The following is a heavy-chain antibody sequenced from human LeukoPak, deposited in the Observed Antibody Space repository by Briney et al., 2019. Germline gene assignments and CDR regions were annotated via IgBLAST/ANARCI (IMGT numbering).Heavy chain of an antibody. V-gene: IGHV3-11*01. Sequence: GGSLRLSCAASGFTFSYYYMSWIRQAPGKGLEWVSYISSSGSIIYYAASVKGRFTISRDNAKNSLYLQMNSLRVEDTAFYYCARDDLLHRNWFDPWGQGTLVTVSS. CDR3: ARDDLLHRNWFDP. CDR2: ISSSGSII. D-gene: IGHD3-22*01. J-gene: IGHJ5*02. CDR1: GFTFSYYY.